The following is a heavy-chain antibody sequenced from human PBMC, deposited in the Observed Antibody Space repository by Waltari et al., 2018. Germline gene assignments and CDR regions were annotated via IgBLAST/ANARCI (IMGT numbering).Heavy chain of an antibody. Sequence: VQLVQSGAEVKKPGASVKVSCKASGYTFTNYWIGWVRQMPGKGLEWLGIIYLGDSDTRYSPSFQGQVTISADRSINTAYLQWSRLKASDTAIYYCASTPVGYNSGWYGNNWGQGTLVTVSA. V-gene: IGHV5-51*01. CDR3: ASTPVGYNSGWYGNN. J-gene: IGHJ4*02. CDR2: IYLGDSDT. CDR1: GYTFTNYW. D-gene: IGHD6-19*01.